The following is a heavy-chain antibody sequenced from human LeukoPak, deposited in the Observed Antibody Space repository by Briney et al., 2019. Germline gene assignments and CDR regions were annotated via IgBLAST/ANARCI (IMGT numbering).Heavy chain of an antibody. CDR3: ARVSRQWLACDY. D-gene: IGHD6-19*01. V-gene: IGHV3-7*01. J-gene: IGHJ4*02. CDR2: INQDGSEK. Sequence: GGSLRLSCAASGFTFSTYSMSWVRQAPGKGLEWVANINQDGSEKYYVDSVKGRFTISRDNAKNPLYLQMNSLRAEDTAVYYCARVSRQWLACDYWGQGTLGTVSS. CDR1: GFTFSTYS.